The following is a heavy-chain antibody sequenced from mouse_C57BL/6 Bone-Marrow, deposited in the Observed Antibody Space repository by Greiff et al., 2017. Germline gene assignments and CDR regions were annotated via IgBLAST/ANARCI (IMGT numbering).Heavy chain of an antibody. CDR3: ARGYDYFLDY. J-gene: IGHJ2*01. Sequence: QVQLQQPGAELVMPGASVKLSCKASGYTFTSYWMHWVKQRPGQGLEWIGEIDPSASYTNYNQKFKGKSTLTVDKSSSTAYMQLSSLTSEDSAVYYCARGYDYFLDYWGQGTTLTVSS. D-gene: IGHD2-4*01. CDR1: GYTFTSYW. CDR2: IDPSASYT. V-gene: IGHV1-69*01.